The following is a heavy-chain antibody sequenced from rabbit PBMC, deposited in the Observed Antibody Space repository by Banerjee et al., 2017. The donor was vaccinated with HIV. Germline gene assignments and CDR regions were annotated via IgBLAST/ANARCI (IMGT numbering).Heavy chain of an antibody. V-gene: IGHV1S45*01. CDR2: IYNGDGST. CDR3: VSSGYDDYDNYFNL. CDR1: GFTISSSYW. J-gene: IGHJ4*01. Sequence: QEQLVESGGGLVQPEGSLTLTCTASGFTISSSYWMCWVRQAPGKGLEWIGCIYNGDGSTHYASWVKGRFTVSKTSSTTVTLQMTSLTAADTATYFCVSSGYDDYDNYFNLWGQGTLVTVS. D-gene: IGHD2-1*01.